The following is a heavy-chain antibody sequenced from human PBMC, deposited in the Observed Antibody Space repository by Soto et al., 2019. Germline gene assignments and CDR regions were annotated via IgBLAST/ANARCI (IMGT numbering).Heavy chain of an antibody. V-gene: IGHV1-69*13. Sequence: SVKVSCKASGGTYSSYAISWVRQAPGQGLEWMGGIIPIFGTANYAQKFQGRVTITADESTSTAYMELSSLRSADTAVYYCARMWYGSGTPATNWFDPWGQGTLVTVSS. J-gene: IGHJ5*02. CDR2: IIPIFGTA. D-gene: IGHD3-10*01. CDR1: GGTYSSYA. CDR3: ARMWYGSGTPATNWFDP.